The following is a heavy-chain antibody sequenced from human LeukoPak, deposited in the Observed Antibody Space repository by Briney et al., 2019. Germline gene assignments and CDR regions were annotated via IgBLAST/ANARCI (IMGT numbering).Heavy chain of an antibody. CDR1: GFTFSSYS. V-gene: IGHV3-21*01. CDR2: ISSSSSYI. CDR3: ARDRYCSSTSCYASWFDP. Sequence: GGSLRLSCAASGFTFSSYSMNWVRQAPGKGLEWVSSISSSSSYIYYADSVKGRFTISRDNAKNPLYLQMTSLRAEDTAVYYCARDRYCSSTSCYASWFDPWGQGTLVTVSS. J-gene: IGHJ5*02. D-gene: IGHD2-2*01.